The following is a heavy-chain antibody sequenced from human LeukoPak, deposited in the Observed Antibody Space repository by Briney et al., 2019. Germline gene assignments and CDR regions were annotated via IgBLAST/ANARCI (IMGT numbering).Heavy chain of an antibody. D-gene: IGHD6-19*01. CDR3: ARAVAGSYFDY. CDR2: ISTVNNYI. V-gene: IGHV3-21*01. CDR1: GFTFSSYS. J-gene: IGHJ4*02. Sequence: GGSLRLSCAASGFTFSSYSMNWVRQAPGKGLEWVSSISTVNNYIYYADSLKGRFTISRDNAKNSLYLQMNRLRAEDTAVYYCARAVAGSYFDYWGQGTLVTVSS.